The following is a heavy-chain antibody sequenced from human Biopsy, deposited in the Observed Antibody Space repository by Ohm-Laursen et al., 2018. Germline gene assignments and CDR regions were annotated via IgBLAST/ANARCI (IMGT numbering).Heavy chain of an antibody. J-gene: IGHJ2*01. Sequence: SETLSLTCTVSGGPIDSYYWSWIRQPPGKALEWIGYIYFTGRTSYNPSLKSRVTMSVNTSKKQFSLRLRSVTPADTAIYYCARDRGYYSDRTVPGYFDLWGRGTRVTVSS. CDR2: IYFTGRT. CDR3: ARDRGYYSDRTVPGYFDL. CDR1: GGPIDSYY. D-gene: IGHD3-22*01. V-gene: IGHV4-59*01.